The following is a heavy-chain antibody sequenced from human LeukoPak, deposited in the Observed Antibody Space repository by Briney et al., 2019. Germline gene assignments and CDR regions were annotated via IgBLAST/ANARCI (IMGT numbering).Heavy chain of an antibody. J-gene: IGHJ4*02. CDR3: ARGRRRSGRDVVDY. V-gene: IGHV3-48*01. CDR1: GFTFSSYS. D-gene: IGHD6-19*01. Sequence: GGSLRLSCAASGFTFSSYSMNWVRQAPGKGLEWVSYISSSSSTIYYADSVKGRFTISRDNAKNSLYLQMNSLRAEDTAVYYCARGRRRSGRDVVDYWGQGTLVTVSS. CDR2: ISSSSSTI.